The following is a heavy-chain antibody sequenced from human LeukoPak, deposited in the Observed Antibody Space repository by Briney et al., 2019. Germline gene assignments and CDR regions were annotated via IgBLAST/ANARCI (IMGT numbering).Heavy chain of an antibody. Sequence: ASVKVSCTASGYTFTGYYMHWVRQAPGQGLEWMGWINPNSGGTNYAQKFQGRVTMTRDTSISTAYMELSRLRSDDTAVYYCARARGYRLYYFDYWGQGTLVTVSS. CDR3: ARARGYRLYYFDY. CDR1: GYTFTGYY. V-gene: IGHV1-2*02. CDR2: INPNSGGT. D-gene: IGHD5-18*01. J-gene: IGHJ4*02.